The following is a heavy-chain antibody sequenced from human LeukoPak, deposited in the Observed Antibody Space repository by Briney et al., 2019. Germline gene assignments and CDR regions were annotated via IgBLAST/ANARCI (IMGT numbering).Heavy chain of an antibody. Sequence: TGGSLRLSCTPSGLTFGDYTMSWFRQAPGKGLEWVGFIRSKAYGGTTEYAASVKGRFTISRDDSKNIAYLQMNSLKSEDTAVYYCTSHGDYGDYYYYYMDVWGKGTTVTVSS. CDR3: TSHGDYGDYYYYYMDV. CDR1: GLTFGDYT. CDR2: IRSKAYGGTT. V-gene: IGHV3-49*03. J-gene: IGHJ6*03. D-gene: IGHD4-17*01.